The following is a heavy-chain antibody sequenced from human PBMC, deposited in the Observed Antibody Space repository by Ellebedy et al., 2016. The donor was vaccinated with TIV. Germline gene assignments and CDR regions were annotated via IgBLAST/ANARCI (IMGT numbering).Heavy chain of an antibody. D-gene: IGHD2-15*01. CDR2: VNPNGGST. Sequence: ASVKVSCKASGYTLTSYYMHWVRQAPGQGPEWMGWVNPNGGSTSYAEKFRGRVTMTSDTSISTAYMELSSLRFDDTAVYYCARDTPIGARNDCWGQGTLVTVSS. J-gene: IGHJ4*02. CDR3: ARDTPIGARNDC. V-gene: IGHV1-2*02. CDR1: GYTLTSYY.